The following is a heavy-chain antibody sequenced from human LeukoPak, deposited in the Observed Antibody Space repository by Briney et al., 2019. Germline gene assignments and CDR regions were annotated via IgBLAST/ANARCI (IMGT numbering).Heavy chain of an antibody. V-gene: IGHV3-74*01. J-gene: IGHJ4*02. CDR2: SNSDWSTT. CDR1: GFTFSGHW. D-gene: IGHD3-3*01. Sequence: PWRVLTLSCAASGFTFSGHWMHWVRQAPGQGLVWVSRSNSDWSTTDYADSARGRLTTSRDNAKNTLYLRMNSLRVEDTAVYYCVGDRSGSYWGQGTLVTVSS. CDR3: VGDRSGSY.